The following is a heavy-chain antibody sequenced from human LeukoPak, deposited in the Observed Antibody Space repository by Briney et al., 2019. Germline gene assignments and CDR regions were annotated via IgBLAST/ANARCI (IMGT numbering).Heavy chain of an antibody. J-gene: IGHJ6*03. CDR2: IYTSGST. V-gene: IGHV4-61*02. CDR3: ARGAIPWYYYMDV. Sequence: SENLSLTCTVSGGSISSGSYYWSWIRQPAGKGLEWIGRIYTSGSTNYNPSLKSRVTISVDTSKNQFSLKLSSVTAADTAVYYCARGAIPWYYYMDVWGKGTTVTVSS. CDR1: GGSISSGSYY.